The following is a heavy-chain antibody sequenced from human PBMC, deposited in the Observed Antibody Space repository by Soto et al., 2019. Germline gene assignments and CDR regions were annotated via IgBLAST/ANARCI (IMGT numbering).Heavy chain of an antibody. CDR1: GGSFSSYS. CDR3: AGRRATIFGVARSVAFDL. D-gene: IGHD3-3*01. Sequence: SVKVYWKGAGGSFSSYSSRWVRRAPGQGLEWMGGIIPIFGTANYAQKFQGRVTITADESTSTAYMELSSLRSEDTAVYYCAGRRATIFGVARSVAFDLWGQCTMVTV. V-gene: IGHV1-69*13. CDR2: IIPIFGTA. J-gene: IGHJ3*01.